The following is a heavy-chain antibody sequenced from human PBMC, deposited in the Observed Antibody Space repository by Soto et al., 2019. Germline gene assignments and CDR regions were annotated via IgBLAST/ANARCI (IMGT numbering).Heavy chain of an antibody. CDR3: AREAWQGYCSGGSCYSGAFDI. D-gene: IGHD2-15*01. CDR2: ISYDGSNK. V-gene: IGHV3-30-3*01. J-gene: IGHJ3*02. Sequence: CLGVSCAASGFTFSSYAVHWVRQAPGKGLEWVAVISYDGSNKYYADSVKGRFTISRDNSKNTLYLQMNSLRAEDTAVYYCAREAWQGYCSGGSCYSGAFDIWAQGTMVTV. CDR1: GFTFSSYA.